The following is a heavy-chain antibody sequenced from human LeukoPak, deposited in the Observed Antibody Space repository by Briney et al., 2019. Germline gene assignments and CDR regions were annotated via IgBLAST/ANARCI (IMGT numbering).Heavy chain of an antibody. V-gene: IGHV3-21*01. Sequence: GGSLRLSCAASGFTFSSYSMNWVRQAPGKGLEWVSSISSSSSYIYYADSVKGRFSISRDSSKNILYLQVNSLRAEDTAVYYCAKDRCSNGIGCYYYYMDVWGKGTTVTISS. J-gene: IGHJ6*03. CDR2: ISSSSSYI. CDR3: AKDRCSNGIGCYYYYMDV. CDR1: GFTFSSYS. D-gene: IGHD2-8*01.